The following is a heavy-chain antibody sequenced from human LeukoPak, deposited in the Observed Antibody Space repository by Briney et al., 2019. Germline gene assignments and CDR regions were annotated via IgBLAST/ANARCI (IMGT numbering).Heavy chain of an antibody. J-gene: IGHJ5*02. CDR3: ARKLSNRWLSP. CDR2: IIPSGSA. Sequence: SETLSLTCTVYGGSFTGYYWSWIRQPPGKGLEWIGEIIPSGSANYRPSLKSRLTISLDTPKNLFSLKLVSLTDADTAVYYCARKLSNRWLSPWGQGTLVIVSS. CDR1: GGSFTGYY. V-gene: IGHV4-34*12. D-gene: IGHD6-19*01.